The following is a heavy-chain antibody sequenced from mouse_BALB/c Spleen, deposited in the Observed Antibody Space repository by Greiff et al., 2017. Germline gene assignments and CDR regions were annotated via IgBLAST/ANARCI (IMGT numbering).Heavy chain of an antibody. D-gene: IGHD1-1*01. CDR2: IYPYNGGT. V-gene: IGHV1S29*02. CDR1: GYTFTDYN. J-gene: IGHJ3*01. CDR3: ARESGITTVVDY. Sequence: EVQVVESGPELVKPGASVKISCKASGYTFTDYNMHWVKQSHGKSLEWIGYIYPYNGGTGYNQKFKSKATLTVDNSSSTAYMELRSLTSEDSAVYYCARESGITTVVDYWGQGTLVTVSA.